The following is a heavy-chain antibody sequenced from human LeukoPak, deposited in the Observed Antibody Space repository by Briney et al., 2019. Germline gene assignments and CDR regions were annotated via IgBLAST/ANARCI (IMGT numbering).Heavy chain of an antibody. J-gene: IGHJ4*02. D-gene: IGHD3-10*01. Sequence: SETLSLTCSVSGVSISRYYWSWIRQPPGKGLEWIGHIYYSGSTSFNTSLKSRVIISIDTSKHQFSLKLSSVTAADTAVYYCARHIYGSTYSFDYWGRGILVTVSS. CDR3: ARHIYGSTYSFDY. V-gene: IGHV4-59*08. CDR2: IYYSGST. CDR1: GVSISRYY.